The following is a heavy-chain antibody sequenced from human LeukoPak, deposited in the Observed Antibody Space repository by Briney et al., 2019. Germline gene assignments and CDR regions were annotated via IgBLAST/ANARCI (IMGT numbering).Heavy chain of an antibody. CDR1: GGSISSSNW. CDR3: ASIVVVIRDYFDY. Sequence: SGTLSLTCAVSGGSISSSNWWSWVRQPPGKGLEWIGEIYHSGSTNYNPSLKSRVTISVDKSKNQFSLKLSSVTAADTAVYYCASIVVVIRDYFDYWGQGTLVTVSS. J-gene: IGHJ4*02. D-gene: IGHD3-22*01. V-gene: IGHV4-4*02. CDR2: IYHSGST.